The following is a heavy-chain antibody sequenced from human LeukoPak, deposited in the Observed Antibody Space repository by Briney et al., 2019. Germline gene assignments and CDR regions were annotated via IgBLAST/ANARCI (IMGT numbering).Heavy chain of an antibody. Sequence: PSETLSLTCTVSGGSISSSRYYWRWARQPPGKGREWIASIYYSGSTYYNPSLKSRVTISVDTSKNLFSLKLSSVTAADTAVYYCAREGRNTAAGTRWGQGTLVTVSS. CDR3: AREGRNTAAGTR. CDR1: GGSISSSRYY. CDR2: IYYSGST. V-gene: IGHV4-39*07. D-gene: IGHD6-13*01. J-gene: IGHJ4*02.